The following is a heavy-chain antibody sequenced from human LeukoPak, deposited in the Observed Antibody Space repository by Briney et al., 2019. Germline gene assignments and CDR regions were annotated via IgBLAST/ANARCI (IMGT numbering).Heavy chain of an antibody. D-gene: IGHD3-22*01. CDR3: ARAPSPYYYDSSAYYSDY. V-gene: IGHV1-8*03. CDR2: MNPYTHKT. J-gene: IGHJ4*02. Sequence: ASVKVSRKTSGYTFTSFDINWVRQATGQGLEWLGWMNPYTHKTGYAQKFQGRVTFTGDTSIRTAYMEVSNLTSEDTAVYYCARAPSPYYYDSSAYYSDYWGQGTLVTVSS. CDR1: GYTFTSFD.